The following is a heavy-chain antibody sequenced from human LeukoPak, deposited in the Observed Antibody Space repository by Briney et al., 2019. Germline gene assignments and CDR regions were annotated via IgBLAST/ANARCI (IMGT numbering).Heavy chain of an antibody. J-gene: IGHJ4*02. CDR3: ARGLDLYYFDY. CDR2: IYYSGST. V-gene: IGHV4-59*11. CDR1: GGSISSHY. Sequence: SETLSLTCTVSGGSISSHYWSWIRQPPGKGLEWIGYIYYSGSTNYNPSLKSRVTISLDTSKNQFSLKLSSVTAADTAVYYCARGLDLYYFDYWGQGILVTVSS.